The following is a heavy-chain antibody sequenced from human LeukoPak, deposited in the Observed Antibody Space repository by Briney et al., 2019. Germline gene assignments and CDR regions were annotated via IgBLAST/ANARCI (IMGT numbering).Heavy chain of an antibody. Sequence: PGGSLRLSCAASGFTFDDYAMHWVRQAPGKGLEWVSLISWDGGSTYYADSVKGRFTISRDNSKNSLYLQMNSLRAEDTALYYCAKGQLYYGILTGAFDFDYWGQGTLVTVSS. J-gene: IGHJ4*02. CDR3: AKGQLYYGILTGAFDFDY. CDR2: ISWDGGST. D-gene: IGHD3-9*01. V-gene: IGHV3-43D*03. CDR1: GFTFDDYA.